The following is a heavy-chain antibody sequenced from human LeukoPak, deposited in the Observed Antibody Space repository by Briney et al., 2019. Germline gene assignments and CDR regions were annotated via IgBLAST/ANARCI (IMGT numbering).Heavy chain of an antibody. CDR2: INPNSGGT. V-gene: IGHV1-2*02. CDR1: GYTFTAYY. J-gene: IGHJ3*02. D-gene: IGHD5-18*01. CDR3: ARGVRIQLWLREFDAFDI. Sequence: AAVKVSCAASGYTFTAYYMHWVRQAPGQGVEWMGLINPNSGGTNCVQRFYGRVTMTRDTSISTAYMELSGLRSDDTAVYYCARGVRIQLWLREFDAFDIWGQGTMVTVSS.